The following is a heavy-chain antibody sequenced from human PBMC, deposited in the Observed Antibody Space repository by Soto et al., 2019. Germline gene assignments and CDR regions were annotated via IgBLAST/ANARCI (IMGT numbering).Heavy chain of an antibody. Sequence: PSETLSLTCTVSSGSISVYYWSWVREPPGKGLVWIGYIYESGSTNYYNSGSTRYNPSLKSRVTISLDTSQNQFSLNLRSVTAAYSAVYYCAIDQRGYNYGYTYYYYGMDVWGQVSTVTVSS. CDR2: IYESGST. V-gene: IGHV4-59*01. CDR3: AIDQRGYNYGYTYYYYGMDV. CDR1: SGSISVYY. D-gene: IGHD5-18*01. J-gene: IGHJ6*02.